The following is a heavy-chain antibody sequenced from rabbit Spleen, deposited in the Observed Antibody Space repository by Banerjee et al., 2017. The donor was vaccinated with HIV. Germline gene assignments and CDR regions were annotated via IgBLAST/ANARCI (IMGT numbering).Heavy chain of an antibody. V-gene: IGHV1S40*01. J-gene: IGHJ4*01. CDR3: AKDSIYIYGGAPYATGIDL. CDR1: GFDFSSSYY. D-gene: IGHD6-1*01. Sequence: EESGGDLVKPGASLTLTCTASGFDFSSSYYMCWVRQAPGKGLEWIACIDSGDGSTYYAIWAQDRFTISKASSTTVTLQMTSLTAADTATYFCAKDSIYIYGGAPYATGIDLWGPGTLVTVS. CDR2: IDSGDGST.